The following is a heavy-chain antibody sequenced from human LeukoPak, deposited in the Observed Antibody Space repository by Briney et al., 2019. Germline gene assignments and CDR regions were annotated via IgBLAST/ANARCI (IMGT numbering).Heavy chain of an antibody. D-gene: IGHD1-26*01. CDR3: AGQGGSYPFDY. CDR2: IYYTGAT. CDR1: GGSIRSSSYY. V-gene: IGHV4-39*01. J-gene: IGHJ4*02. Sequence: PSETLSLTCTVSGGSIRSSSYYWGWIRQPPGKGLEWIGSIYYTGATWYNSSLTSRVTISLDTSKKQLSLRLSSVTAADTAVYYCAGQGGSYPFDYWGQGTLVTVSS.